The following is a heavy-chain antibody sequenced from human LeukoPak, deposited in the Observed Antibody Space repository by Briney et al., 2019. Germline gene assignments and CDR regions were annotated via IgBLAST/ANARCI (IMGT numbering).Heavy chain of an antibody. J-gene: IGHJ4*02. D-gene: IGHD1-26*01. Sequence: GGSLTLSCAASALTFSDYSMNCARHAPGKGLEWISYISGRSSTIYYAESVRGRFTISRDNAKNSIYLQMNSLIAEHTAVYYCPRDRITSGSYFFGYWGQGTLVTVSS. CDR3: PRDRITSGSYFFGY. V-gene: IGHV3-48*01. CDR1: ALTFSDYS. CDR2: ISGRSSTI.